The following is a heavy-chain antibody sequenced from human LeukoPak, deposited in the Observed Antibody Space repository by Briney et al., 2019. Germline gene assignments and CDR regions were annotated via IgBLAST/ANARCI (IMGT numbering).Heavy chain of an antibody. CDR1: GGSISTSSYY. Sequence: SETLSLNCTVSGGSISTSSYYWGWISQPPGKGLEWIGSIYYSGSTYYNPSLKSLVTISVDTSKNQFSLKLSSVTAADTAVYYCASRTRDSSWSFDYWGQGTLVTVSS. D-gene: IGHD6-13*01. V-gene: IGHV4-39*07. CDR3: ASRTRDSSWSFDY. CDR2: IYYSGST. J-gene: IGHJ4*02.